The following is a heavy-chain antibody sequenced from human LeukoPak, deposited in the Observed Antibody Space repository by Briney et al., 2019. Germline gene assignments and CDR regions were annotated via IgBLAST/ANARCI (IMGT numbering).Heavy chain of an antibody. CDR2: ISYIGST. CDR3: ARDPTTVTKGLDI. Sequence: SETLSLTCTVSGDSMNSHYWSWIRQPPGKGLEWIGYISYIGSTNYKPSLKSRVTISVDTSKNQFSLKLSSVTAADTAVYYCARDPTTVTKGLDIWGKGTMVTVSS. J-gene: IGHJ3*02. D-gene: IGHD4-17*01. CDR1: GDSMNSHY. V-gene: IGHV4-59*11.